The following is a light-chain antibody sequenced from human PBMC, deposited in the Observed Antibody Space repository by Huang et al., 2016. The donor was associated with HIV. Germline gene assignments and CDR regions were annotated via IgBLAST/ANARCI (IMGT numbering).Light chain of an antibody. Sequence: IVMTQSPATLSVSPGESATLSCRASQSVSNNLAWYHQKTGQAPRLLIYGASTRATGSPARFSGSGSGTDFTLTISSLQSEDFAVYSCQQYNNWPPMYTFAQGTKLEIK. CDR1: QSVSNN. CDR3: QQYNNWPPMYT. CDR2: GAS. J-gene: IGKJ2*01. V-gene: IGKV3-15*01.